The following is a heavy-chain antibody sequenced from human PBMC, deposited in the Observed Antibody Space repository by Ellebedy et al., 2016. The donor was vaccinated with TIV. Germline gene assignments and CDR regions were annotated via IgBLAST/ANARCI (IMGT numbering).Heavy chain of an antibody. CDR3: ARRRAVTSIRYFDY. D-gene: IGHD2-21*02. J-gene: IGHJ4*02. Sequence: GESLKISCAASGFTFNNYVMTWVRQAPGKGLEWISSIGRSTYYADSVKGRFTMSRDNSKNTVYLQMNSLRAEDTAVYYCARRRAVTSIRYFDYWGQGTLVTVSS. CDR1: GFTFNNYV. CDR2: IGRST. V-gene: IGHV3-23*01.